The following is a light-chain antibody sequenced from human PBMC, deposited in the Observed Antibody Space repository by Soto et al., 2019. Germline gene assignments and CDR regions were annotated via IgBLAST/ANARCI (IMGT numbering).Light chain of an antibody. CDR2: DVF. V-gene: IGKV1-5*01. CDR1: QSITYW. CDR3: QQYHSFSFT. J-gene: IGKJ2*01. Sequence: GDRVTITCRASQSITYWLAWYQQKPGRAPKLLIYDVFNLQSGVPSRSSGSGSGTEFTLTISSLQPDDSATYYCQQYHSFSFTFGQGTKLEIK.